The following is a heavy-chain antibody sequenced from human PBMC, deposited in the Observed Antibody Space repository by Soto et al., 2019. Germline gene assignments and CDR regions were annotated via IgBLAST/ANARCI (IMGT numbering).Heavy chain of an antibody. Sequence: GESLKISCKGSGYSFTSYWIGWVRQMPGKGLEWMGIIYPGDSDTRYSPSFQGQVTISADKSISTAYLQWSSLKALDTAMYYCARRPYSATGGYYGMDVWGQGTTVTVSS. CDR2: IYPGDSDT. CDR3: ARRPYSATGGYYGMDV. V-gene: IGHV5-51*01. CDR1: GYSFTSYW. D-gene: IGHD2-15*01. J-gene: IGHJ6*02.